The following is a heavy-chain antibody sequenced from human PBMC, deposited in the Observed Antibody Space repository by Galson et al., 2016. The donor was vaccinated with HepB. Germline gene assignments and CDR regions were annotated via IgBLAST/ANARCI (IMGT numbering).Heavy chain of an antibody. CDR1: GASINNGAW. J-gene: IGHJ4*02. V-gene: IGHV4-4*02. CDR2: VHPARGT. D-gene: IGHD2-8*01. Sequence: SETLSLTCGVSGASINNGAWWSWVRQAPGQGLEWIGEVHPARGTNYNPSLKSRVTLSVDQSKNQFSLQLRSVTDADTAVYFCAKNGAYCSDYWGQGTLSPSPQ. CDR3: AKNGAYCSDY.